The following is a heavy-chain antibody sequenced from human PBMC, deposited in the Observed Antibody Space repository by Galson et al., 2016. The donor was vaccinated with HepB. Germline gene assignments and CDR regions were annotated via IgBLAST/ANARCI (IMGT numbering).Heavy chain of an antibody. J-gene: IGHJ4*02. D-gene: IGHD4-23*01. CDR2: IFWNDDK. CDR3: ARFGTEITPGGPFDS. V-gene: IGHV2-5*01. CDR1: GFSLSTSGVG. Sequence: PALVQPTQTLTLTCTFSGFSLSTSGVGVGWIRQPPGRALEWLALIFWNDDKRYSPSLKSRLTITKDPPKNHVVLTVTNMDPVDTATYYCARFGTEITPGGPFDSWGQGTLVTVSS.